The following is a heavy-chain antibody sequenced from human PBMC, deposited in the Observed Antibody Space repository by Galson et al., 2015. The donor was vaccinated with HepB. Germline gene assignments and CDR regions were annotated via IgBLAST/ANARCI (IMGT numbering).Heavy chain of an antibody. V-gene: IGHV3-30*18. CDR2: ISYDGSNK. Sequence: SLRLSCAASGFTFSSYGMHWVRQAPGKGLEWVAVISYDGSNKYYADSVKGRFTISRDNSKNTLYLQMNSLRAEDTAVYYCAKDTLNCYDSSGYDRGGFDYWGQGTLVTVSS. CDR1: GFTFSSYG. D-gene: IGHD3-22*01. J-gene: IGHJ4*02. CDR3: AKDTLNCYDSSGYDRGGFDY.